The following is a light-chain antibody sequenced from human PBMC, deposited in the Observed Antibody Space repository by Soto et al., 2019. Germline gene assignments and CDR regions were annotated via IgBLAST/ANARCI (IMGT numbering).Light chain of an antibody. CDR3: HQRGSWPRGT. CDR1: QSVSSY. CDR2: DAS. V-gene: IGKV3-11*01. J-gene: IGKJ1*01. Sequence: EIVLTQSPATLSLSPGXTATLSCRASQSVSSYLAWYQQKSGQAPRLLIYDASNRATGIPDRFSGSGSGTDFTLTISTLEPEDSAVYYCHQRGSWPRGTFGQG.